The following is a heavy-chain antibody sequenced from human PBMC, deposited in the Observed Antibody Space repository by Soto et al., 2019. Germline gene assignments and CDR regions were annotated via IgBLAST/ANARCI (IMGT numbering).Heavy chain of an antibody. CDR3: ARESSSPNYYSYGIDV. D-gene: IGHD6-6*01. CDR1: GGTFSSYA. CDR2: IIPLLNTP. J-gene: IGHJ6*02. Sequence: QVQLVQSGAEVKKPGSSVKVSCRASGGTFSSYAVSWVRQAPGQGLEWMGVIIPLLNTPKYVQKFQGRGTITADASATTAYMELSSLISEDTAVYYCARESSSPNYYSYGIDVWGQGTTVTVSS. V-gene: IGHV1-69*01.